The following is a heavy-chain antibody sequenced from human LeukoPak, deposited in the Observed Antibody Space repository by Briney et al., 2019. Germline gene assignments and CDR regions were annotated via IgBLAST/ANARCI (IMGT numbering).Heavy chain of an antibody. CDR3: ARSLITVAGATAGFDF. Sequence: PSETLSLTCTVSVCSVSSGSYYWSWIRQPPGKGREWIAYIYYSGSTYYNPSLKSRVTISVDTSKNQFYLKLTSVTAADTAVYYCARSLITVAGATAGFDFWGQGTLVTVSS. V-gene: IGHV4-61*01. CDR2: IYYSGST. CDR1: VCSVSSGSYY. J-gene: IGHJ4*02. D-gene: IGHD1-20*01.